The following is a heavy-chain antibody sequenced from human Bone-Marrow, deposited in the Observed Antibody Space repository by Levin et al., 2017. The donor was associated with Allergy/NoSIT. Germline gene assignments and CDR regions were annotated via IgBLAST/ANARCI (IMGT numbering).Heavy chain of an antibody. D-gene: IGHD3-10*01. CDR2: IKSKTDGGTT. V-gene: IGHV3-15*01. J-gene: IGHJ4*02. Sequence: GESLKISCAASGFTFSNAWMSWVRQAPGKGLEWVGRIKSKTDGGTTDYAAPVKGRFTISRDDSKNTLYLQMNSLKTEDTAVYYCTTEGGRAYYYGSVLDYWGQGTLVTVSS. CDR3: TTEGGRAYYYGSVLDY. CDR1: GFTFSNAW.